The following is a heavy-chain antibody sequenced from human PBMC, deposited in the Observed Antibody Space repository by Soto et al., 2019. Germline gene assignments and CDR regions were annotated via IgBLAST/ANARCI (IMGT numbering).Heavy chain of an antibody. J-gene: IGHJ3*02. CDR3: ARQRIEAAFDAFDI. D-gene: IGHD6-13*01. CDR2: IYPGDSET. Sequence: VQLVQSGAEVKKPGESLKISCKGSGYSFSTYRIGWIRQMRGKGLEWMGIIYPGDSETRYSPSFQGQVTISADKSNTTAYLQWSGLKASDTSMYYCARQRIEAAFDAFDIWGQGTMVTVSS. CDR1: GYSFSTYR. V-gene: IGHV5-51*01.